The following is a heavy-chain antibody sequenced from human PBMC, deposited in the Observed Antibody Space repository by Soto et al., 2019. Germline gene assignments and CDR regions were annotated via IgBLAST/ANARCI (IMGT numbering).Heavy chain of an antibody. J-gene: IGHJ6*02. CDR1: GGSISSYY. Sequence: SETLSLTCTVSGGSISSYYWSWIRQPPGKGLEWIGYIYYSGSTNYNPSLKSRVTISVDTSKNQFSLKLSSVTAADTAVYYCARDYGSGSADNYYYYGMDVWGQGTTVTVSS. D-gene: IGHD3-10*01. V-gene: IGHV4-59*01. CDR2: IYYSGST. CDR3: ARDYGSGSADNYYYYGMDV.